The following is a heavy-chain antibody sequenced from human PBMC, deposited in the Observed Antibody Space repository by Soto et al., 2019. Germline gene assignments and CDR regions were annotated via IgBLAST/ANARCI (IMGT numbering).Heavy chain of an antibody. Sequence: EVQLLESGGGLVQPGGSLRLSCAASGFTFSSYAMSWVRQAPGKGLEWVSAISGSGGSAYYADSVKGRFTISRDNSKNTLHLQMNSLRAEDTAVYYCAKDSRGGYNWDFDYWGQGTLVTVSS. J-gene: IGHJ4*02. CDR2: ISGSGGSA. CDR3: AKDSRGGYNWDFDY. CDR1: GFTFSSYA. V-gene: IGHV3-23*01. D-gene: IGHD5-12*01.